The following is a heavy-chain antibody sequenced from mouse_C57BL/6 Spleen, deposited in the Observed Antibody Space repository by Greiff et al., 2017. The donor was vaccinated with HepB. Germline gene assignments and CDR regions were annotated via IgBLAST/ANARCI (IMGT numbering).Heavy chain of an antibody. CDR1: GYAFSSSW. D-gene: IGHD1-1*01. CDR3: ASDYYGSSYYFDY. CDR2: IYPGDGDT. V-gene: IGHV1-82*01. Sequence: VQLQQSGPELVKPGASVKISCKASGYAFSSSWMNWVKQRPGKGLEWIGRIYPGDGDTNYNGKFKGKATLTADKSSSTAYMQLSSLTSEDSAVYFGASDYYGSSYYFDYWGQGTTLTVSS. J-gene: IGHJ2*01.